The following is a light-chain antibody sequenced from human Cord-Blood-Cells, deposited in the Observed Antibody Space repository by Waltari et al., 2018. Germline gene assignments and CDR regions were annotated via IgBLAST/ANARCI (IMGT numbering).Light chain of an antibody. Sequence: DIQMTQSPSSLSASVGDRVTITCRASQSISSYLNWYQQKPGKAPKLLIYAASSWQSGVPSRFSGSGSGTDFTLTISSLQPEDFATYYGQQSYSTPPYTFGQGTKLEIK. V-gene: IGKV1-39*01. CDR2: AAS. CDR1: QSISSY. CDR3: QQSYSTPPYT. J-gene: IGKJ2*01.